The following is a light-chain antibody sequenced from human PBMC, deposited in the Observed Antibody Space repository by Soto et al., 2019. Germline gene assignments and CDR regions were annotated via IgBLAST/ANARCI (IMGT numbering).Light chain of an antibody. CDR1: QSVLYSSNSKNY. CDR2: WAS. Sequence: DIVMTQSPDSLAVSLGERAIINCKSSQSVLYSSNSKNYLAWYQQKPGQPPKLLIYWASTRESGVPDRFSGSGSGTDFTLTISSLQAEDVAVYYCQQYYSTPRTFGQGTKVEIK. V-gene: IGKV4-1*01. J-gene: IGKJ1*01. CDR3: QQYYSTPRT.